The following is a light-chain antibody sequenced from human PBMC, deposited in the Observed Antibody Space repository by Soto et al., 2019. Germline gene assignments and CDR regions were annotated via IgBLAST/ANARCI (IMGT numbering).Light chain of an antibody. V-gene: IGKV1-5*01. Sequence: DIQMTQSPSTLSASVGDRVTITCRSSQSISSWLAWYQQKPGKAPKLLIYDASSLESGVSSRFSGSGSGTEFTLTISSLQPDDFATYYCQPYNSYPLTFGQGTKVEIK. J-gene: IGKJ1*01. CDR1: QSISSW. CDR2: DAS. CDR3: QPYNSYPLT.